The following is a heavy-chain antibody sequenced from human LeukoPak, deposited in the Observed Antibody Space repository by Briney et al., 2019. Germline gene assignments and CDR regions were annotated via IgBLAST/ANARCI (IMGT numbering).Heavy chain of an antibody. CDR3: ARGVYSSSWFHLYYYGMDV. Sequence: ASVKVSCKASGYTFTSYAMNWVRQAPGQGLEWMGWMNPNSGNTGYAQKFQGRVTMTRNTSISTAYMELSSLRSEDTAVYYCARGVYSSSWFHLYYYGMDVWGQGTTVTVSS. J-gene: IGHJ6*02. D-gene: IGHD6-13*01. CDR2: MNPNSGNT. CDR1: GYTFTSYA. V-gene: IGHV1-8*02.